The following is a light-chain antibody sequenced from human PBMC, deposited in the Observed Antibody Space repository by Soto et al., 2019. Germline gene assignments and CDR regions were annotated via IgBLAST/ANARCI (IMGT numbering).Light chain of an antibody. V-gene: IGKV4-1*01. CDR2: WAS. CDR3: QQYYSTPPVT. CDR1: QSVLYSSNNKNY. Sequence: DIVMTQSPDSLAVSLGERATINCKSSQSVLYSSNNKNYLAWYQQKPGQPPKLLIYWASTRESGVPARFSGSGSGTDFTLTISSLQAEDVAVYYCQQYYSTPPVTFGQGTRLEMK. J-gene: IGKJ5*01.